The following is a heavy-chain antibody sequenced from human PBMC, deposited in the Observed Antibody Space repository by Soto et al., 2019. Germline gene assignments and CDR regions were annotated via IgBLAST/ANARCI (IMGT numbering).Heavy chain of an antibody. CDR1: GFTFSSYW. D-gene: IGHD6-19*01. CDR2: INSDGSST. CDR3: AVAVAGPTAIGY. Sequence: EVQLVESGGGLVQPGGSLRLSCAASGFTFSSYWMHWVRQAPGKGLVWVSRINSDGSSTSYADSVKGRFTISRDNAKNTLYLQMHSLRAEDTAVYYGAVAVAGPTAIGYWGQGTLVTVSS. J-gene: IGHJ4*02. V-gene: IGHV3-74*01.